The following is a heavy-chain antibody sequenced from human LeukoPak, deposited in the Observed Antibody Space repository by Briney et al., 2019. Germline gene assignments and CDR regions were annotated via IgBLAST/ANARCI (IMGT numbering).Heavy chain of an antibody. Sequence: GESLKISCQGSGYSFTSRWIAWVRQMPGKGLEWMGIIYPDDSDIRYNPSFQGQVTMSADKSVNVAYLQWSSLKASDTAMYYCATFSNYGDFFDFWGHGTLVTVSS. CDR2: IYPDDSDI. CDR3: ATFSNYGDFFDF. D-gene: IGHD4-17*01. V-gene: IGHV5-51*01. J-gene: IGHJ4*01. CDR1: GYSFTSRW.